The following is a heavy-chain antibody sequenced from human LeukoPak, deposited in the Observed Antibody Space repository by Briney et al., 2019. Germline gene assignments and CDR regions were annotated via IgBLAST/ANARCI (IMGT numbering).Heavy chain of an antibody. V-gene: IGHV1-46*01. CDR1: GCTFTSYS. J-gene: IGHJ4*02. CDR3: AKEVRSRTSFHADYFDY. Sequence: GASVKVSCKASGCTFTSYSISWVRQAPGQGLEWMGRIIPSVGSTSYAQKFQGRVTMTGDMSTSTVYMELSSLMSEDTAVNFCAKEVRSRTSFHADYFDYWGQGTLVTVSS. D-gene: IGHD2-2*01. CDR2: IIPSVGST.